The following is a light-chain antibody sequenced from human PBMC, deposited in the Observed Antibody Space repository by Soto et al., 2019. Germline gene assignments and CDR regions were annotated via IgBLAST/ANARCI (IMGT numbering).Light chain of an antibody. CDR3: QQYGNSPPGT. CDR1: QSVANSH. J-gene: IGKJ1*01. V-gene: IGKV3-20*01. CDR2: GAS. Sequence: ETVFSESPCTLYFSPGERARLSCRAIQSVANSHVAWYQQRRGLPPRLLIYGASNRATGIPDRFSGSGSGADFTLTISRLEPEDFAVYFCQQYGNSPPGTFGQGTKVDI.